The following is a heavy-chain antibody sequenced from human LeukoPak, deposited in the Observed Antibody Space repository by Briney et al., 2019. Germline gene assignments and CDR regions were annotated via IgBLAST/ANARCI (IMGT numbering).Heavy chain of an antibody. CDR1: GGSVSSYD. CDR3: ARARYANAWYAFDI. D-gene: IGHD2-2*01. Sequence: PSETLSLTCTVSGGSVSSYDWSWIRRPPGRGLEWIAYLSHSGSSDSNPSLTSRVTTLVDTSKNQFSLKLTSVTAADTAVCYCARARYANAWYAFDIWGHGTMVTVSS. V-gene: IGHV4-59*02. J-gene: IGHJ3*02. CDR2: LSHSGSS.